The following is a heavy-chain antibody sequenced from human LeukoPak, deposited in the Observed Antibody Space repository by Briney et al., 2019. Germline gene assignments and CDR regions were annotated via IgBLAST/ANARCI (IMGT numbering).Heavy chain of an antibody. CDR3: ARVLAGDYVIRDAFDI. CDR1: GYTFTSYG. J-gene: IGHJ3*02. D-gene: IGHD4-17*01. CDR2: ISAYNGNT. Sequence: ASVKVSCKASGYTFTSYGISWVRQAPGQGLEWMGWISAYNGNTNYAQKLQGRVTMTTDTSTSTAYMELRSLRSDDTAVYYCARVLAGDYVIRDAFDIWGQGTMVTVSS. V-gene: IGHV1-18*01.